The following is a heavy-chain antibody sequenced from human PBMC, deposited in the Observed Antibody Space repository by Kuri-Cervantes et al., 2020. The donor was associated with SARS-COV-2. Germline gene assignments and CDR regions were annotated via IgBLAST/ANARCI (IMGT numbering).Heavy chain of an antibody. CDR2: INSDGSST. Sequence: GGSLRLSCAASGPTFSSYWMHWVRHPPGKGLVWVSRINSDGSSTSYADSVKGRFTISRDNAKNTLYLQMNSLRAEDTAVYYCASDPGYDFWSGYYPMGFDPWGQGTLVTVSS. D-gene: IGHD3-3*01. CDR3: ASDPGYDFWSGYYPMGFDP. V-gene: IGHV3-74*01. J-gene: IGHJ5*02. CDR1: GPTFSSYW.